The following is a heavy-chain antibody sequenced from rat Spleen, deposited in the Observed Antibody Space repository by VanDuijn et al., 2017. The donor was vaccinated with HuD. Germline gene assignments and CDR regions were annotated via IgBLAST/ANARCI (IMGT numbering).Heavy chain of an antibody. CDR1: GFTFSDYY. Sequence: EVQLVESDGGLVQPGRSLKLSCAASGFTFSDYYMAWVRQAPTKGLEWVATISYDGKNTYYPDSEKGRFTISRDNAKSTLYLQMNSLRSEDTATYYCTRGLHYGSPTFAYWGQGTLVTVSS. D-gene: IGHD1-3*01. J-gene: IGHJ3*01. CDR2: ISYDGKNT. CDR3: TRGLHYGSPTFAY. V-gene: IGHV5-29*01.